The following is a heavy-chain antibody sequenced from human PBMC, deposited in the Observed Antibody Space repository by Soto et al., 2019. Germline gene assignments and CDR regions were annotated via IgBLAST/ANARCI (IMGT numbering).Heavy chain of an antibody. D-gene: IGHD3-10*01. V-gene: IGHV1-58*01. CDR1: GFTFTNSA. J-gene: IGHJ6*02. Sequence: SVKVSCKASGFTFTNSAVQWVRQARGRRLEWIGWIVVGSGNTNDEQKFQERVTITSDMSTSTAYMELSSLRPEVTAVYYCAAVLTYYYGSGRYSGYGMDVWGQGTTVT. CDR2: IVVGSGNT. CDR3: AAVLTYYYGSGRYSGYGMDV.